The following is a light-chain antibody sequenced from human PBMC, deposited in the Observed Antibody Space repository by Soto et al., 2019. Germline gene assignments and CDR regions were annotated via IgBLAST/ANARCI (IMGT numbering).Light chain of an antibody. CDR3: ETWDSNTHAV. Sequence: QSVLTQSSSASASLGSSVKLTCTLSSGHSSYIIAWHQQQPGKAPRYLMKLEGSGSYNKGSGVPDRFSGSSSGADRYLTISNLQSEDEADYYCETWDSNTHAVFGGGTQLIVL. CDR1: SGHSSYI. J-gene: IGLJ7*01. V-gene: IGLV4-60*03. CDR2: LEGSGSY.